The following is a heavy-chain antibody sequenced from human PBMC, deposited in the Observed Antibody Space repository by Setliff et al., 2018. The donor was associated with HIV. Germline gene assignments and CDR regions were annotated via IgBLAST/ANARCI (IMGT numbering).Heavy chain of an antibody. CDR2: INPGTGNT. D-gene: IGHD1-1*01. V-gene: IGHV1-8*01. J-gene: IGHJ4*02. CDR1: GYDFKIYD. CDR3: ARGKIPSWRLTMSDF. Sequence: ASVKVSCKASGYDFKIYDINWVRQVAGQGLEWMGWINPGTGNTGYPQNFSGRVTMTRNTSINTVYMELSSLRSEDTAIYFCARGKIPSWRLTMSDFWGQGTPVTVAS.